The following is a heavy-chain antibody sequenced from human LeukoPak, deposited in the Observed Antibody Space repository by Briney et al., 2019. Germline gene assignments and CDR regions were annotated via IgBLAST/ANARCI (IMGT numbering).Heavy chain of an antibody. CDR2: ISSSGSTK. J-gene: IGHJ4*02. CDR3: ARVRYCSSTSCYGLYYFDY. V-gene: IGHV3-11*01. Sequence: GGSLRLSCAASGFTFSDYYMSWIRQTPGKGLEWVSYISSSGSTKYYADSVEGRFTISRDNAKNSLYLQMNSLRAEDTAVYYCARVRYCSSTSCYGLYYFDYWGQGTLVTVSS. CDR1: GFTFSDYY. D-gene: IGHD2-2*01.